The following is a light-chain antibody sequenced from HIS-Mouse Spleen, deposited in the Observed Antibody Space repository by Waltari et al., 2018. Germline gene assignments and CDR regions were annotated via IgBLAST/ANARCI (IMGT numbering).Light chain of an antibody. J-gene: IGLJ3*02. CDR1: SSDVGSYNL. V-gene: IGLV2-23*01. Sequence: QSALTQPASVSGSPGQSITISCTGTSSDVGSYNLVSWYQQHPGKAPKLMIYEGSKRPSGVSNRFSGSKSGKTASLTISGRQAEDEADYYCCSYAGSSTPWVFGGGTKLTVL. CDR3: CSYAGSSTPWV. CDR2: EGS.